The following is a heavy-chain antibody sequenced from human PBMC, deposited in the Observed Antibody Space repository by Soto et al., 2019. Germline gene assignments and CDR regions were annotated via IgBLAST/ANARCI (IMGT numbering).Heavy chain of an antibody. CDR3: ARVVSRRGATTNYYDY. Sequence: QVQLQQWGAGLLKPSETLSLTCAVYGGSFSGYYWSWIRQPPGKGLEWIGEINHSGSTNYNPSLKSRVTIPVDTSKNQFSLKLSSVTAADTAVYYCARVVSRRGATTNYYDYGGQGTLVTVSS. D-gene: IGHD5-12*01. J-gene: IGHJ4*02. CDR1: GGSFSGYY. CDR2: INHSGST. V-gene: IGHV4-34*01.